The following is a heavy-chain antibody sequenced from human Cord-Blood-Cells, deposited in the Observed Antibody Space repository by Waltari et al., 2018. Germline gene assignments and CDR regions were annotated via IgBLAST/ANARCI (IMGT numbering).Heavy chain of an antibody. CDR2: INPSGST. CDR3: ARQYCSGGSCNYWYFDL. V-gene: IGHV4-34*01. J-gene: IGHJ2*01. Sequence: QVQLQQWGAGLLKPSETLSLTCAVYGGSFSGYYWSWIRQPPGKGLEWIGEINPSGSTTYNPSLKSRVTISVDTSKNQFSLKLSSVTAADTAVYYCARQYCSGGSCNYWYFDLWGRGTLVTVSS. D-gene: IGHD2-15*01. CDR1: GGSFSGYY.